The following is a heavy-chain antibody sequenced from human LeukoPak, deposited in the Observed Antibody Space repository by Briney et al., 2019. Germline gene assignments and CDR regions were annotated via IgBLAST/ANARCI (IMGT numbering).Heavy chain of an antibody. CDR2: IRQDGSEK. V-gene: IGHV3-7*01. J-gene: IGHJ4*02. Sequence: GGSLRLSCAASGFTFSSYWMSWVRQAPGKGLEWVANIRQDGSEKYYVDSVKGRFTISRDNAKNSLYLQMNSLRAEDTAVYYCASTYSSGWLNFDYWGQGTLVTVSS. CDR3: ASTYSSGWLNFDY. CDR1: GFTFSSYW. D-gene: IGHD6-19*01.